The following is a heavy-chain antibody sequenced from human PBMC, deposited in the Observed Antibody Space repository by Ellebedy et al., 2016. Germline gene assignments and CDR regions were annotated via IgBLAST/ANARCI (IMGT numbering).Heavy chain of an antibody. V-gene: IGHV4-59*01. CDR3: ARDWDNGMDV. CDR2: LFYSGST. Sequence: SETLSLTXTVSGDSISSYYWNWIRQPPGKGLEWLGYLFYSGSTTYNPSLKSRVTISVDMSKNEVSLKLSSVTAADTAVYYCARDWDNGMDVWGQGSKVTVSS. D-gene: IGHD1-26*01. CDR1: GDSISSYY. J-gene: IGHJ6*02.